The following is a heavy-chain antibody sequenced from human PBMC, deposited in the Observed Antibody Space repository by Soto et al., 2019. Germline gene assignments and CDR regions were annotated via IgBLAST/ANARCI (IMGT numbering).Heavy chain of an antibody. CDR2: IIPILGIA. Sequence: ASVKVSCKASGGTFSSYTISWVRQAPGQGLEWMGRIIPILGIANYAQKFQGRVTITADKSTSTAYMELSSLRSEDTAVYYCARDMFTVTKGSYAFDIWGQGTMVTVSS. V-gene: IGHV1-69*04. D-gene: IGHD4-17*01. J-gene: IGHJ3*02. CDR1: GGTFSSYT. CDR3: ARDMFTVTKGSYAFDI.